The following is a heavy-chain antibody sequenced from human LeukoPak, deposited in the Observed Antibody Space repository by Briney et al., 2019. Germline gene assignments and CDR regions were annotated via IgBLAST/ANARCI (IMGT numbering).Heavy chain of an antibody. CDR1: GFTFSTYT. J-gene: IGHJ6*03. D-gene: IGHD3-3*01. CDR3: ARAPSKYDFWSGYHYYYMDV. Sequence: GGSPRLSCVVSGFTFSTYTMKWVRQAPGGGLEWVSSISSGSGDIYYADYLKGRFTISRDNAKNLLYLQMNSLRAEDTAVYYCARAPSKYDFWSGYHYYYMDVWGKGTTVTVSS. CDR2: ISSGSGDI. V-gene: IGHV3-21*01.